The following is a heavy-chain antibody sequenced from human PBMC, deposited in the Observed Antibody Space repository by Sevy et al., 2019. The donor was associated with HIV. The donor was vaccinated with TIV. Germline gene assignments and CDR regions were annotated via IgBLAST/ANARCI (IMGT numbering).Heavy chain of an antibody. CDR2: MKEDGSER. V-gene: IGHV3-7*01. CDR1: GFTFSSYW. Sequence: GESLKISCAASGFTFSSYWMSWVRQAPGKGLEWVATMKEDGSERNYVDSVKGRFTISRDKAKNSLYLQMNSLRAEDTAVYYCVREGVGGYGYSLDCWGQGTLVTVSS. CDR3: VREGVGGYGYSLDC. D-gene: IGHD5-18*01. J-gene: IGHJ4*02.